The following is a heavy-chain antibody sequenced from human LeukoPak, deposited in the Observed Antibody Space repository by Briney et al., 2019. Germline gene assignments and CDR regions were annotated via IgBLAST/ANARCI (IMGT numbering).Heavy chain of an antibody. V-gene: IGHV4-34*01. D-gene: IGHD3-22*01. Sequence: PSETLSLTCAVYGGSFSGYYWSWIRQPPGKGLEWIGEINHSGSTNYNPSLKSRVTISVDTSKNQFSLKLSSVTAADTAVYYCARGYYDSSGWNWFDPWGQGTLVTVSS. CDR3: ARGYYDSSGWNWFDP. J-gene: IGHJ5*02. CDR1: GGSFSGYY. CDR2: INHSGST.